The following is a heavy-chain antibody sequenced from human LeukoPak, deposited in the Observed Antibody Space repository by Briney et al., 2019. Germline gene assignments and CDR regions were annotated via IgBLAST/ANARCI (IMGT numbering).Heavy chain of an antibody. V-gene: IGHV3-23*01. D-gene: IGHD6-19*01. CDR3: AKDRQWRKYSWFDP. Sequence: SGGSLRLSCAASGFTFSSYAMSWVRQVPGKGLEWVSAISGSGGSTYYADSVKGRFTISRDNSKNTLYLQMNSLRAEDTAVYYCAKDRQWRKYSWFDPWGQGTLVTVSS. CDR1: GFTFSSYA. J-gene: IGHJ5*02. CDR2: ISGSGGST.